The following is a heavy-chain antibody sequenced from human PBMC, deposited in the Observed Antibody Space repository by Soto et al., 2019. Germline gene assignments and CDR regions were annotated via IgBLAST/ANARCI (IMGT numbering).Heavy chain of an antibody. V-gene: IGHV2-5*02. CDR2: IYWDDDK. CDR3: AHTLHTSGWPFDY. D-gene: IGHD6-19*01. CDR1: GFSFSTSEVG. J-gene: IGHJ4*02. Sequence: QITLKESGPTLVKPTQTLTLTCTFSGFSFSTSEVGVGWIRQPQGKALEWLGLIYWDDDKRYSPSLKNRLSNTKDTSKNQVILTVTNMDPVDAGTYYCAHTLHTSGWPFDYWGQGTLVTVSS.